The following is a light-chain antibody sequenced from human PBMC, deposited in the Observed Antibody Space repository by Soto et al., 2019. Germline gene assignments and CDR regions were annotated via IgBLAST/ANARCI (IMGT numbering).Light chain of an antibody. V-gene: IGKV3D-15*01. CDR1: QSVNIY. CDR2: GAS. Sequence: EIVMTQSPATLSVSPGERATLSCRASQSVNIYLAWYQQKPGQAPRLLIFGASSRATGIPARFSGSGSGTKFNLTISSLQSEDFAVYFCQQYDDWLRLTSGGGTKVDIK. CDR3: QQYDDWLRLT. J-gene: IGKJ4*01.